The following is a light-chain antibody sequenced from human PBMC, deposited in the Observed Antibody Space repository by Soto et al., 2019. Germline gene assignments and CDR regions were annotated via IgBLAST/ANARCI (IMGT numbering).Light chain of an antibody. V-gene: IGLV2-14*01. CDR1: SSDVDGYNY. J-gene: IGLJ2*01. Sequence: QSVLTQPASVSGSPGQSITISCTGTSSDVDGYNYVSWYQQHPDKAPKLMIYEVSNRPSGVSNRFSGSKSGNTASLTISGLQAEDEADYYCSSYTSSSHVVFGGGTKLTVL. CDR2: EVS. CDR3: SSYTSSSHVV.